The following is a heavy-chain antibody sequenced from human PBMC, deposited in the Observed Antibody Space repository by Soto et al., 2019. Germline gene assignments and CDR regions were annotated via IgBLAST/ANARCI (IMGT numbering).Heavy chain of an antibody. Sequence: GASVKVSCKASGYTFTNFGISWVRQAPGQGLEWMGWISAYNGNTNYAQNFQGRVTITTDKSTSTAYMELSSLRSEDTAVYYCASPGIAVAGPSDAFDIWGQGTMVTVSS. D-gene: IGHD6-19*01. V-gene: IGHV1-18*01. CDR3: ASPGIAVAGPSDAFDI. CDR1: GYTFTNFG. CDR2: ISAYNGNT. J-gene: IGHJ3*02.